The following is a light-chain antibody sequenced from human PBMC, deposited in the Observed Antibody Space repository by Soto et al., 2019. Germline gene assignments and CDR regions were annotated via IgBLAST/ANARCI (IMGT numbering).Light chain of an antibody. J-gene: IGLJ2*01. CDR1: SSNIGAGYD. CDR3: QSYDSSLSGLHVV. V-gene: IGLV1-40*01. Sequence: QSVLTQPPSVSGAPGQRVTISCTGSSSNIGAGYDVHWYQQLPGTAPKLLIYGNSNRPSGVPDRFSGSKSGTSASLAITGLQAEDEADYYCQSYDSSLSGLHVVFGGGTKGTVL. CDR2: GNS.